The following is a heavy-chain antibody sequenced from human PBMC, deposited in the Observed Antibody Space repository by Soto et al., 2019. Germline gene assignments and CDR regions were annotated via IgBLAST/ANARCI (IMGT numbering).Heavy chain of an antibody. CDR1: GFTFSTYG. Sequence: QVQLVESGGGVVQPGRSLRLSCAASGFTFSTYGMHWVRQAPGKGLEWVAGMWYDGSNKYYADSVKGRFTISRDNSKNTLYLQMNSLRAEDTAVYYCARGGWVVVAGLDYWGQGTLVTVSS. V-gene: IGHV3-33*01. J-gene: IGHJ4*02. CDR3: ARGGWVVVAGLDY. CDR2: MWYDGSNK. D-gene: IGHD2-15*01.